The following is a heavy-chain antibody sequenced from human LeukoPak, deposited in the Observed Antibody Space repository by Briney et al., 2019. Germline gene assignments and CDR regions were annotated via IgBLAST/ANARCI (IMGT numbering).Heavy chain of an antibody. Sequence: ASVKVSCKASGYTFTSYGISWVRQAPGQGLEWMGWINPNSGGTNYAQKFQGRVTMTRDTSISTAYMELSRLRSDDTAVYYCARSPVGASQVLRYWGQGTLVTVSS. D-gene: IGHD1-26*01. CDR2: INPNSGGT. CDR1: GYTFTSYG. J-gene: IGHJ4*02. V-gene: IGHV1-2*02. CDR3: ARSPVGASQVLRY.